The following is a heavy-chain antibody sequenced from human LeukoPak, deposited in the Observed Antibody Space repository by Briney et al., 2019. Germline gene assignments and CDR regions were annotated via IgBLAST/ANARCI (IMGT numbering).Heavy chain of an antibody. CDR1: GGSLSGRS. D-gene: IGHD3-10*01. CDR2: FHVSGTT. CDR3: ARGSGWYDP. V-gene: IGHV4-59*11. J-gene: IGHJ5*02. Sequence: SETLSLTCTVSGGSLSGRSWSWIRQPPGKGLEWIGYFHVSGTTNYNPSLQSRVTISVDMSKNQFSLGLSSVTAADTAVCFCARGSGWYDPWGQGTLVTVSS.